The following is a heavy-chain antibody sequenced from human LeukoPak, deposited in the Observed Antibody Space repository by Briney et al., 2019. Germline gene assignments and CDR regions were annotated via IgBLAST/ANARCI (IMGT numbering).Heavy chain of an antibody. CDR2: IKQDGSEK. V-gene: IGHV3-7*01. CDR1: GFTFNTYW. J-gene: IGHJ5*02. D-gene: IGHD6-19*01. CDR3: ARSHKQWLVRTTGIDP. Sequence: GGSLRLSCAASGFTFNTYWMSWVRQAPGKGLEWVANIKQDGSEKYYVDSVKGRFPISRDNAKNSLYLQMNSLRAEDTAVYYCARSHKQWLVRTTGIDPWGQGTLVTVSS.